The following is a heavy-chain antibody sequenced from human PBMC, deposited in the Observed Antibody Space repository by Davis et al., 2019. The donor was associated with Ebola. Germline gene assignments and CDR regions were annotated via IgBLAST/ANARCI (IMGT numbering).Heavy chain of an antibody. CDR2: INHTGST. Sequence: MPSETLSLTCAVHGGSFSDYNWSWIRQPPGKGLEWIGEINHTGSTNYNPSLKSRVTISVDTSKNQFSLKLSSVTAADTAVYYCARWGSYYDFWSGYYTSTNFDYWGQGTLVTVSS. CDR3: ARWGSYYDFWSGYYTSTNFDY. V-gene: IGHV4-34*01. J-gene: IGHJ4*02. D-gene: IGHD3-3*01. CDR1: GGSFSDYN.